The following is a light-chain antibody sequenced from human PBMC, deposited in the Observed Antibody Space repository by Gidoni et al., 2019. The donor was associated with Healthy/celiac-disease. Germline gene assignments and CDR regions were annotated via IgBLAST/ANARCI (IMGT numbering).Light chain of an antibody. CDR2: DAS. Sequence: EIVLTQSPATLSLSPGESATLSCRASQSVSSNLAWYQQKPGQAPRLLIYDASNRATGIPARFSGSGSGTDFTLTISSLEPEDFAVYYCQQHSNWPPYTFGQGTKVEIK. J-gene: IGKJ2*01. V-gene: IGKV3-11*01. CDR1: QSVSSN. CDR3: QQHSNWPPYT.